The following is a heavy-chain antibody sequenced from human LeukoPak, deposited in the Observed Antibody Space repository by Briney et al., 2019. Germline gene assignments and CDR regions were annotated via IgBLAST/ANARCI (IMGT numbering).Heavy chain of an antibody. CDR1: GYSISSGYY. V-gene: IGHV4-38-2*02. Sequence: PSETLSLTCTVSGYSISSGYYWGWIRQPPGKGLEWIGSIYHSGSTYYNPSLTSRVTISVDTSKNQFSLKLSSVTAADTAVYYCARGGYYGSGNDFRFDPWGQGTLVTVSS. CDR3: ARGGYYGSGNDFRFDP. CDR2: IYHSGST. J-gene: IGHJ5*02. D-gene: IGHD3-10*01.